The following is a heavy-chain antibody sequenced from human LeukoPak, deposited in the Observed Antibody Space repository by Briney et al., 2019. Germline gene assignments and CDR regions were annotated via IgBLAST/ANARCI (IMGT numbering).Heavy chain of an antibody. CDR3: ATDRVRYQNWFDP. Sequence: SVKVSCKVSGYSLTELYMLWVRQAPGNRREWTGGVDPEDGETIYAQKFKGRVPMTEATSTATAHMELSSLTSEDTAVYSCATDRVRYQNWFDPWGQGTLVTVSS. CDR1: GYSLTELY. V-gene: IGHV1-24*01. CDR2: VDPEDGET. J-gene: IGHJ5*02. D-gene: IGHD3-9*01.